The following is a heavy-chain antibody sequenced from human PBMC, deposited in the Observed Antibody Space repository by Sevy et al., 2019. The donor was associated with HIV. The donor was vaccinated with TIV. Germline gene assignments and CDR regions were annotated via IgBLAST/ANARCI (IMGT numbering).Heavy chain of an antibody. CDR2: ISDDGNNK. V-gene: IGHV3-30*04. CDR3: ASHYYDSTGYYFPLEY. D-gene: IGHD3-22*01. CDR1: GFTFSTYA. J-gene: IGHJ4*02. Sequence: GGSLRLSCTAFGFTFSTYAMYWVRQAPGKGLEWVAVISDDGNNKDYADSVKGRFTISRDNSKNTLYLQMNSLRADDTAVYHCASHYYDSTGYYFPLEYWGQGTRVTVSS.